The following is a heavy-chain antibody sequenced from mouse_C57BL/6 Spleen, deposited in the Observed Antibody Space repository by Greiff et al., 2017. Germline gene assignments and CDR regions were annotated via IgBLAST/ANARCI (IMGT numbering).Heavy chain of an antibody. Sequence: EVMLVESGGGLVKPGGSLKFSCAASGFNFSDYGMHWVRQAPEKGLEWVGYISSGSSTIYYDDKVKGRFTISRYNTKNTLFLQMTRLRSEDTAMYYCAMEEAPYYFDYWGQGTTLTVSS. CDR1: GFNFSDYG. J-gene: IGHJ2*01. CDR2: ISSGSSTI. V-gene: IGHV5-17*01. CDR3: AMEEAPYYFDY.